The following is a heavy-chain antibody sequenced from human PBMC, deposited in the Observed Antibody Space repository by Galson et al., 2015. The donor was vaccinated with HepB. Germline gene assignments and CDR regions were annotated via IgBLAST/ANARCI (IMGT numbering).Heavy chain of an antibody. V-gene: IGHV1-18*04. Sequence: SVKVSCKAAGDTFTSYGISWVRQAPGQGLERMGGSRAFTGNVKYAQKLQGRVTMTSDTPTSTAYRELRSLRSDDTAVYYCARERFSPCVSCYQYGMDVWGQVTTLTVSS. D-gene: IGHD2-15*01. CDR2: SRAFTGNV. J-gene: IGHJ6*02. CDR1: GDTFTSYG. CDR3: ARERFSPCVSCYQYGMDV.